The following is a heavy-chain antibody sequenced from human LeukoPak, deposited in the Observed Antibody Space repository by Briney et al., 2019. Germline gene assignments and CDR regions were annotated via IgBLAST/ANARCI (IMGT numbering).Heavy chain of an antibody. J-gene: IGHJ4*02. CDR1: GYTFTGYY. CDR2: INPNSGGT. Sequence: GSVKVSCKASGYTFTGYYMRWVRQAPGQGLEWMGWINPNSGGTNYAQKFQGRVTMTRDTSISTAYMELSRLRSDDTAVYYCARGGLLWFPEGPLLDYWGQGTLVTVSS. D-gene: IGHD3-10*01. V-gene: IGHV1-2*02. CDR3: ARGGLLWFPEGPLLDY.